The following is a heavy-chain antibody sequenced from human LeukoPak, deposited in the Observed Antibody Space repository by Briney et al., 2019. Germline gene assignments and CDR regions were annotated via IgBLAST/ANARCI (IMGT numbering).Heavy chain of an antibody. V-gene: IGHV3-30*18. CDR1: GFTFSSYG. D-gene: IGHD3-9*01. Sequence: GGSLRLSCAASGFTFSSYGMHWVRQAPGKGLEWVAVISYDGSNKYYADSVKGRFTISRDNSKNTLYLQMNSLRAEDTAVYYCAKDKRVYVDWLLSHFDYWGQGTLVTVSS. J-gene: IGHJ4*02. CDR3: AKDKRVYVDWLLSHFDY. CDR2: ISYDGSNK.